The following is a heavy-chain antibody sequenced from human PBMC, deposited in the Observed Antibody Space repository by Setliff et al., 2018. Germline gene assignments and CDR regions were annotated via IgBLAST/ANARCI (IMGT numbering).Heavy chain of an antibody. Sequence: GGSLRLSCAASGFTFNNAWMNWVRQAPGKGLEWVGQIKSKIEGEGSVIYYLDSVKGRFTISRDNAKYSLYLQMNSLRVEDTAVYYCARDPTWGAFDIWGHGTMVTVSS. CDR1: GFTFNNAW. CDR2: IKSKIEGEGSVI. CDR3: ARDPTWGAFDI. V-gene: IGHV3-7*03. J-gene: IGHJ3*02. D-gene: IGHD7-27*01.